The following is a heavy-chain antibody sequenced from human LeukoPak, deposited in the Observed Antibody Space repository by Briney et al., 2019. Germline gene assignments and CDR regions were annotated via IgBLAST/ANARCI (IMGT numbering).Heavy chain of an antibody. J-gene: IGHJ4*02. D-gene: IGHD3-22*01. CDR2: IYSGGST. V-gene: IGHV3-53*01. CDR1: GLTVSSNY. Sequence: GGSLRLSCAASGLTVSSNYMSWVRQAPGQGLEWVSVIYSGGSTYYADSVKGRFTISRDNSENTLYLQMNSLRAEDTAVYYCARSPSYYYDSSGYYYLDYWGQGTLVTVSS. CDR3: ARSPSYYYDSSGYYYLDY.